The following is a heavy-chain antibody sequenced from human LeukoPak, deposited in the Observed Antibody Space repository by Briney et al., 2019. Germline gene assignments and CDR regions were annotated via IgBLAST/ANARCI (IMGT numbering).Heavy chain of an antibody. Sequence: ESGPTLVKPTQTLTLTCTFSGFSLSTSGVGVGWIRQPPGKALEWLGYVDHTGSTNFNPSLHGRVSISRDTTKSLFSLRLRSVTAADTAVYFCARVRVSSSTWYSTYYYYFYMDVWGKGTTVTVSS. D-gene: IGHD1-1*01. CDR3: ARVRVSSSTWYSTYYYYFYMDV. CDR1: GFSLSTSGVG. CDR2: VDHTGST. J-gene: IGHJ6*03. V-gene: IGHV4-61*03.